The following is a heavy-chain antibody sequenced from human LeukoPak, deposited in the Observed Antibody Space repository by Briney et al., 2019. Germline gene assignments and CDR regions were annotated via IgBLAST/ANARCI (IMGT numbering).Heavy chain of an antibody. J-gene: IGHJ4*02. V-gene: IGHV1-2*02. CDR1: GYTFTGYY. CDR2: INPNSGGT. D-gene: IGHD3-3*01. CDR3: AREGTVVGVAPFDY. Sequence: ASVKVSCKASGYTFTGYYMHWVRQAPGQGLEWMGWINPNSGGTNYAQKFQGRVTMTRDTSIRTHYMEVSRLRSDDTAVYYCAREGTVVGVAPFDYWGQGTLVTVSS.